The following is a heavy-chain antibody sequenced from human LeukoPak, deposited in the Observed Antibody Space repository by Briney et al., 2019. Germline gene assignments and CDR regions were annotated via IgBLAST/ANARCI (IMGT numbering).Heavy chain of an antibody. CDR2: INPNSGGT. J-gene: IGHJ6*02. D-gene: IGHD3-9*01. Sequence: ASVKVSCKASGYTFTGYYMHWVRQAPGQGLEWMGWINPNSGGTNYAQKFQGRVTMTRDTSISTAYMELSRLRSDDTAVYYCARDSWTRSYYDILTGYYTLTNNYYYYGMDVWGQGTTVTVSS. CDR1: GYTFTGYY. V-gene: IGHV1-2*02. CDR3: ARDSWTRSYYDILTGYYTLTNNYYYYGMDV.